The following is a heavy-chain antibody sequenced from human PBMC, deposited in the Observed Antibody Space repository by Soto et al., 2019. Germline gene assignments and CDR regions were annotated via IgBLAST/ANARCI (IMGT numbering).Heavy chain of an antibody. J-gene: IGHJ6*02. D-gene: IGHD6-13*01. CDR2: ISYDGSNK. CDR3: AKANRYSSSWFYYYYGMDV. Sequence: PGGSLRHSYAASEFNFSSYGMHWVRQAPGKGLEWVAVISYDGSNKDYADSVKCRFTISRDNSKNTLYLQMNSLRAEDTAVYYCAKANRYSSSWFYYYYGMDVWVQGTTVPVSS. V-gene: IGHV3-30*18. CDR1: EFNFSSYG.